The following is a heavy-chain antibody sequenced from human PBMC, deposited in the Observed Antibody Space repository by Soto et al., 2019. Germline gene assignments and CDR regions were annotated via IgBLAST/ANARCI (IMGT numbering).Heavy chain of an antibody. Sequence: QVQLQESGPGLVKPSETLSLTCNVSGGAINNYYWSLIRQSPGTGQEWSGYIHYSGSTHHNPSLNGRMTTALDTSRTPCSLKVSSVTAADTAVYHGARARKWPNWFDPWGQVTLGTVSS. CDR1: GGAINNYY. CDR2: IHYSGST. CDR3: ARARKWPNWFDP. D-gene: IGHD5-12*01. V-gene: IGHV4-59*01. J-gene: IGHJ5*02.